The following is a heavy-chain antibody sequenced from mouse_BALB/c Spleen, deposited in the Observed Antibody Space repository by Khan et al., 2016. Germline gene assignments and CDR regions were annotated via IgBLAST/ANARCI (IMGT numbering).Heavy chain of an antibody. CDR3: TTKVYYFDY. CDR1: GFTFSSYA. J-gene: IGHJ2*01. Sequence: EVELVESGGGLVKPGGSLKLSCAASGFTFSSYAMSWVRQTPEKRLEWVASISSGGSSFYPDILKDRFTISRDNARNILSLQMSSLRSEDTAMYYCTTKVYYFDYWGQGTTLIVSS. CDR2: ISSGGSS. V-gene: IGHV5-6-5*01.